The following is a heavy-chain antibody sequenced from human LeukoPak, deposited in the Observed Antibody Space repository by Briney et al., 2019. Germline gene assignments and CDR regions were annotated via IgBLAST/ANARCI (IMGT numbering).Heavy chain of an antibody. D-gene: IGHD6-13*01. CDR3: ARDQTGSSWTARAY. Sequence: GGSLRLSCAASGFTFDDYGMSWVRQAPGKGLEWVSGINWNGGSTGYADSVKGRFTISRDNAKNSLYLQMNSLRAEDTAVYYCARDQTGSSWTARAYWGQGTLVTVSS. CDR2: INWNGGST. J-gene: IGHJ4*02. V-gene: IGHV3-20*04. CDR1: GFTFDDYG.